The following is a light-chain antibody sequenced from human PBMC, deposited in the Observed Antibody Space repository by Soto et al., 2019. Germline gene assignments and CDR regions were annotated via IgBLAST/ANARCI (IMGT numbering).Light chain of an antibody. CDR1: QSVSSN. CDR3: QQYNNWPRGT. V-gene: IGKV3-15*01. Sequence: EIVMTQSPATLSVSPGERATLSGSASQSVSSNLAWYQQKPGQAPRLLIYGASTRATGIPARFSGSGSGTEFTLTISSLQSEDFAVYYCQQYNNWPRGTFGQGTKVDIK. J-gene: IGKJ1*01. CDR2: GAS.